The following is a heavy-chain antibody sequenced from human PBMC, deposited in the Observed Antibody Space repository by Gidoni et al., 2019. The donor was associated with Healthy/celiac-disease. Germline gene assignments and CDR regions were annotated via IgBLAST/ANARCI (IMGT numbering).Heavy chain of an antibody. CDR1: GFTFRSYG. Sequence: QVQLVESGGGVVQPGRSLRLSCAASGFTFRSYGMHWVRQAPGKGLEWVAVIWYDGSNKYYADSVKGRFTISRDNSKNTLYLQMNSLRAEDTTVYYCARDSLAGIAAADVFDYWGQGTLVTVSS. CDR3: ARDSLAGIAAADVFDY. V-gene: IGHV3-33*01. J-gene: IGHJ4*02. D-gene: IGHD6-13*01. CDR2: IWYDGSNK.